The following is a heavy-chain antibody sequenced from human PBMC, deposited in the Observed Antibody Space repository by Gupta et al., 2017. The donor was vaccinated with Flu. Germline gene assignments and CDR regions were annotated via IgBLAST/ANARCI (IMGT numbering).Heavy chain of an antibody. CDR2: IGSGGNT. Sequence: EVQLVESGGGLVQPGGSLSLTCVMSGFTFSGSHMNWIRQAPGKGLEWIAYIGSGGNTDYADSVRGRFTISRDNARDSLFLQMNSLRDEDTALYYCARDRNWAFILWGQGAQVTVSS. CDR1: GFTFSGSH. D-gene: IGHD3-16*01. CDR3: ARDRNWAFIL. J-gene: IGHJ4*02. V-gene: IGHV3-48*02.